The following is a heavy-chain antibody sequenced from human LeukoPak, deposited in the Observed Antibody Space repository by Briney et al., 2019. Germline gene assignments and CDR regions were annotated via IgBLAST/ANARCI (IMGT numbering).Heavy chain of an antibody. Sequence: GGSLRLSCAPSGFTFSIYSINWVRHAPGKVLEWVAVISSDGSNKYYAGSVKGRFTISRDNSKTTLYMQMNSLRAEDTAVYYCARDGYDTGVDYWGQGTLVTVSS. D-gene: IGHD5-12*01. J-gene: IGHJ4*02. V-gene: IGHV3-30*03. CDR3: ARDGYDTGVDY. CDR2: ISSDGSNK. CDR1: GFTFSIYS.